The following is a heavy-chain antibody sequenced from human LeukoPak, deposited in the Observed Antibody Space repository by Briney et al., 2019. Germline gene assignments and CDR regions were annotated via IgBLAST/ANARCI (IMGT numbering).Heavy chain of an antibody. CDR1: GGSISSGGYP. D-gene: IGHD3-22*01. CDR3: ARVYYDSPGAFDI. V-gene: IGHV4-30-2*01. Sequence: SETLSLTCAVSGGSISSGGYPWSWIRQPPGKGLEWIGYIYHSGSTYYNPSLKSRVTISVDRSKNQLSLKLSSVTAADTAVYYCARVYYDSPGAFDIWGQGTMVTVSS. CDR2: IYHSGST. J-gene: IGHJ3*02.